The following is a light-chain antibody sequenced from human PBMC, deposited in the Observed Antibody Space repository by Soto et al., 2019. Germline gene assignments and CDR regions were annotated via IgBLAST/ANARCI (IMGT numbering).Light chain of an antibody. J-gene: IGLJ1*01. V-gene: IGLV1-40*01. CDR3: QSYDSRLSGYV. CDR1: SSNIGAGYE. Sequence: QSALTQPPSVSEAPGQRVTISCTGSSSNIGAGYEAHWYQQVPGTAPKLLIYENNNRPSGVPDRFSGSKSGTSASLAITGIQAEDEAEYYCQSYDSRLSGYVCGTGTKLTVL. CDR2: ENN.